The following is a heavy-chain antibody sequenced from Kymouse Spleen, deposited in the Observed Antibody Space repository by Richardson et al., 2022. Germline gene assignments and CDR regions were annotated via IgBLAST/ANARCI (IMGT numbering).Heavy chain of an antibody. V-gene: IGHV3-21*03. CDR1: GFTFSSYS. D-gene: IGHD3-16*02,IGHD3-22*01. CDR3: ARDRMIPHYYGMDV. J-gene: IGHJ6*02. CDR2: ISSSSSYI. Sequence: EVQLVESGGGLVKPGGSLRLSCAASGFTFSSYSMNWVRQAPGKGLEWVSSISSSSSYIYYADSVKGRFTISRDNAKNSLYLQMNSLRAEDTAVYYCARDRMIPHYYGMDVWGQGTTVTVSS.